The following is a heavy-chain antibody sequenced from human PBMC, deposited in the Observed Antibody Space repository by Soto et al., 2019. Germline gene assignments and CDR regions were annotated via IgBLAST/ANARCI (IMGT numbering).Heavy chain of an antibody. D-gene: IGHD3-22*01. V-gene: IGHV4-31*03. CDR2: IYYSGST. CDR3: ARDLRGNYYDSSGYTDDDAFDI. J-gene: IGHJ3*02. Sequence: TCTVSGGSISSGGYYWSWIRQHPGKGLEWIGYIYYSGSTYYNPSLKSRVTISVDTSKNQFSLKLSSVTAADTAVYYCARDLRGNYYDSSGYTDDDAFDIWGQGTMVTVSS. CDR1: GGSISSGGYY.